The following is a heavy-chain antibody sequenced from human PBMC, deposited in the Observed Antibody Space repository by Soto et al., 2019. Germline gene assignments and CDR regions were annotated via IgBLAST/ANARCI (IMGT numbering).Heavy chain of an antibody. CDR2: IKNKTDGGIT. CDR1: GFSFIKAW. D-gene: IGHD3-3*01. V-gene: IGHV3-15*01. Sequence: WGSLRLSCAASGFSFIKAWIILFRPTPVKCLEWVGRIKNKTDGGITDYPAPVRDRFAISRDDSRSTLYLQMNSLKTEDTAVYYCITDPYYDFWSGYHFDYWGQGTLVTVSS. J-gene: IGHJ4*02. CDR3: ITDPYYDFWSGYHFDY.